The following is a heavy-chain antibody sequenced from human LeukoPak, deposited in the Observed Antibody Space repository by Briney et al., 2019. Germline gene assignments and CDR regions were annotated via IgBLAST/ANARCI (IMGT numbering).Heavy chain of an antibody. J-gene: IGHJ6*03. D-gene: IGHD6-19*01. CDR3: ARALSVAAYCYYYYMDV. V-gene: IGHV1-18*01. CDR2: ISAYNGNT. CDR1: GYTFTSYG. Sequence: ASVKVSCKASGYTFTSYGISWVRQAPGQGLEWMGWISAYNGNTNYAQKLQGRVTMTTDTSTSTAYMELRSLRSDDTAVYYCARALSVAAYCYYYYMDVWGKGTTVTISS.